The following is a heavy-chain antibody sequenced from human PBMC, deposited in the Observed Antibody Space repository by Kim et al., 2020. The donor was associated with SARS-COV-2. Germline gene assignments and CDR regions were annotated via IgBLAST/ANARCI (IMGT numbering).Heavy chain of an antibody. J-gene: IGHJ4*02. CDR3: ARSRSGELLWGEPAAFDY. CDR1: GFTFSSYG. Sequence: GGSLRLSCAASGFTFSSYGMHWVRQAPGKGLEWVAVIWYDGSNKYYADSVKGRFTISRDNSKNTLYLQMNSLRAEDTAVYYCARSRSGELLWGEPAAFDYWGQGTLVTVSS. CDR2: IWYDGSNK. V-gene: IGHV3-33*01. D-gene: IGHD3-10*01.